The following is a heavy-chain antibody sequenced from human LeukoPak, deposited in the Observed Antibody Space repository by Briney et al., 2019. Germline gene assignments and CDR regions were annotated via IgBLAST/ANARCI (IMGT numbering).Heavy chain of an antibody. Sequence: PSETLSLTCTVSGGSISSYYWSWIRQPPGKGLEWIGYIYYSGSTNYNPSLKSRVTISVDTSKNQFSLKLGSVTAADTAVYYCARSFTHDSSGHLRAFDYWGQGTLVTVSS. CDR1: GGSISSYY. CDR2: IYYSGST. V-gene: IGHV4-59*01. D-gene: IGHD3-22*01. CDR3: ARSFTHDSSGHLRAFDY. J-gene: IGHJ4*02.